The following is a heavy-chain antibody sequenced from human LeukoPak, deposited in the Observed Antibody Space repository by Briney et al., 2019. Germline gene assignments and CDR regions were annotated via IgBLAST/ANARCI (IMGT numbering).Heavy chain of an antibody. CDR3: ARLEYYYDSSGYRHDAFAI. CDR1: GGSFSGYY. D-gene: IGHD3-22*01. CDR2: INHSGST. V-gene: IGHV4-34*01. J-gene: IGHJ3*02. Sequence: SETLSLTCAVYGGSFSGYYWSWIRQPPGKGLEWIGEINHSGSTNYNPSLKTHVTISVDTSKNQFSLKLSSVTAADTAVYYCARLEYYYDSSGYRHDAFAIWGQGTMVTVSS.